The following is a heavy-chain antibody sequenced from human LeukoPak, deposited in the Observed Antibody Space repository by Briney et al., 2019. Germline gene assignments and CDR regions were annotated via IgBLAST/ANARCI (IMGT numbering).Heavy chain of an antibody. Sequence: GGSLRLSCAASGFTVSSNYMSWVRQAPGKGLEWVSVIFSGGTTYYADCVKGRFTISRDNSKNTLYLQMNSLRAEDTAVYYCAREGNYYDMDVWGQGTTVTVSS. CDR3: AREGNYYDMDV. V-gene: IGHV3-53*01. CDR1: GFTVSSNY. CDR2: IFSGGTT. J-gene: IGHJ6*02.